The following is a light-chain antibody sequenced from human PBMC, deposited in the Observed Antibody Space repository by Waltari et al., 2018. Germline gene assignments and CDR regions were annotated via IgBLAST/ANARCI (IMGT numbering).Light chain of an antibody. CDR1: HTITSSY. V-gene: IGKV3-20*01. CDR3: QQYGASPPS. CDR2: GAS. J-gene: IGKJ3*01. Sequence: EIGVTQSPDTLSWSLVARVTLSCRARHTITSSYLAWYQQKPGQPPRLLIYGASSRATGISDRFSGSGSGTDFTLTISRLEPEDVAVYYCQQYGASPPSFGPGSKVHV.